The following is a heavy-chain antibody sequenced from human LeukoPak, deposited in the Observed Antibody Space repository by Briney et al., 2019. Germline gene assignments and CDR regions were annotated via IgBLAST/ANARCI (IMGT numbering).Heavy chain of an antibody. J-gene: IGHJ4*02. V-gene: IGHV4-39*07. D-gene: IGHD5-12*01. Sequence: SETLSLTCTVSGGSISSSSYYWGWIRQPPGKGLEWIGSMYHSGITYNNPSLKSRVTISLDTSKNQFSLKLSSVTAADTAVYYCARSGYDYFDYWGQGTLVTVSS. CDR2: MYHSGIT. CDR3: ARSGYDYFDY. CDR1: GGSISSSSYY.